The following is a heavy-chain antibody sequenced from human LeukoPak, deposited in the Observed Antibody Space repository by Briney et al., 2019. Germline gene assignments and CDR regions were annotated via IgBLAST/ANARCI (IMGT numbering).Heavy chain of an antibody. CDR1: GFTFDDYA. V-gene: IGHV3-9*01. D-gene: IGHD5-12*01. J-gene: IGHJ4*02. Sequence: GGSLRLSCAASGFTFDDYAMHWVRQAPGKGLEWVSGISWNSDSIGYADSVKGRFTISRDNAKNTVYLQMNSLRAEDTAVYYCARDLRDFDFWGQGTLVTVSS. CDR2: ISWNSDSI. CDR3: ARDLRDFDF.